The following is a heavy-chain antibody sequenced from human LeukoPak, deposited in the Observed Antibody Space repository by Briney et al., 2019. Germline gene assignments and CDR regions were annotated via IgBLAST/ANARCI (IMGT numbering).Heavy chain of an antibody. CDR3: ARAEIVMVRGVSFFDY. V-gene: IGHV4-59*01. J-gene: IGHJ4*02. Sequence: KPSETLSLTCTVSGGSISSYYWSWIRQPPGKGLEWIGYVYYSGSTNYNPSLKSRVTISVDTSKDQFSLKLSSVTAADTAVYYCARAEIVMVRGVSFFDYWGQGILVTVSS. CDR1: GGSISSYY. CDR2: VYYSGST. D-gene: IGHD3-10*01.